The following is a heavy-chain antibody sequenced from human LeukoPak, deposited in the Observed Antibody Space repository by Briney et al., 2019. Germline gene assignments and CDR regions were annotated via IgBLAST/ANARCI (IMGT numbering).Heavy chain of an antibody. CDR2: ISPSDSRT. V-gene: IGHV5-51*01. Sequence: GESLKISCKGSGFSFITYWIVWVRQMPGKGLEWMGNISPSDSRTTYSPSFQGQVTISADRSISTAYPQWSSLKASDTAMYYCARQPIVGAMYYFDYWGLGTLVTVSS. J-gene: IGHJ4*02. D-gene: IGHD1-26*01. CDR1: GFSFITYW. CDR3: ARQPIVGAMYYFDY.